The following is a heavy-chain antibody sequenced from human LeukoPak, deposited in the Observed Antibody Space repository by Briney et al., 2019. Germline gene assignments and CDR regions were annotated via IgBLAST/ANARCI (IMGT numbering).Heavy chain of an antibody. D-gene: IGHD3-10*01. CDR1: VGSTTDYF. CDR3: ARVGDLFGAHRVRGLPPDYYYMDV. CDR2: INHSGSS. Sequence: PETLSLPCALSVGSTTDYFYNWVRQPPGKGLEWLGEINHSGSSTSNPSLKSRVIISLDTSKNQFSLKLSSVTAADTAVYYCARVGDLFGAHRVRGLPPDYYYMDVWGKGTTVTVSS. J-gene: IGHJ6*03. V-gene: IGHV4-34*01.